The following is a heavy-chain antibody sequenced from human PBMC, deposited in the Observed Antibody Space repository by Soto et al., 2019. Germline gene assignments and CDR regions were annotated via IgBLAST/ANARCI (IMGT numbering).Heavy chain of an antibody. CDR1: GFSFRNNV. V-gene: IGHV3-23*04. CDR2: ITDNGGST. J-gene: IGHJ6*02. D-gene: IGHD3-10*01. Sequence: EVQLVESGGGLVQPGGSLRLSCAASGFSFRNNVMNWVRQAPGKGLEWVSGITDNGGSTYYAGSVKGRCTISRDNSKNTLFLQMNSLRAEDTAIYYCAKEVYGAARGAMDVWGQGTTVTVSS. CDR3: AKEVYGAARGAMDV.